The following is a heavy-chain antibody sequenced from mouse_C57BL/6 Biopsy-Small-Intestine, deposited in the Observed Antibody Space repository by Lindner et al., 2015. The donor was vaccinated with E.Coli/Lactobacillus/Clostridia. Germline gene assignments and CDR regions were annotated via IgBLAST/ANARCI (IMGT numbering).Heavy chain of an antibody. CDR1: GFTFSDYG. CDR3: AKGLDV. J-gene: IGHJ1*03. V-gene: IGHV5-17*01. Sequence: VQLQESGGDLVKPGGSLKLSCAASGFTFSDYGMHWLRQAPEKGLEWVAYISRGSHTIYYADTVKGRFTISRDNAENILFLQMTSLRSEDTAMYYCAKGLDVWGTGTTVTVSS. CDR2: ISRGSHTI.